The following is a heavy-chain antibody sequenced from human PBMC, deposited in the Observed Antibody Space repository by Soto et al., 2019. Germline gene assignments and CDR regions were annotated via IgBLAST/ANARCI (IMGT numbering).Heavy chain of an antibody. V-gene: IGHV3-23*01. CDR2: ISGSGGST. Sequence: EAQLLESGGGLVQPGGSLRLSCAASGFTFSSYAMSWVRQAPGKGLEWGSAISGSGGSTYYADSVKGRFTISRDNSKNTLNLQMNSLRAEDTAVYYCAKAYDYDSSGQAHYFDYWGQGTLVNVSS. CDR3: AKAYDYDSSGQAHYFDY. CDR1: GFTFSSYA. J-gene: IGHJ4*02. D-gene: IGHD3-22*01.